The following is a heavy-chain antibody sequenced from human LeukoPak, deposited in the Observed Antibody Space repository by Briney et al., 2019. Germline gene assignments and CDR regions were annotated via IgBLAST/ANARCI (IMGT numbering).Heavy chain of an antibody. D-gene: IGHD1-1*01. CDR2: ISSRSSAI. CDR1: GFTVSSNY. V-gene: IGHV3-48*02. Sequence: PGGSLRLSCAASGFTVSSNYMSWVRQAPGKGLEWVSYISSRSSAIWYAESVEGRFSISRDNAKNSLYLQMNSLRDEDTGVYYCVTRSPGHNNWFDSWGQGTLVTVSS. CDR3: VTRSPGHNNWFDS. J-gene: IGHJ5*01.